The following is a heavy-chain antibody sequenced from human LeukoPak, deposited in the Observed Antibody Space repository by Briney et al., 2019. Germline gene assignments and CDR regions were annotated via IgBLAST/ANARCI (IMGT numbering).Heavy chain of an antibody. V-gene: IGHV4-61*01. CDR2: IYYSGST. CDR3: ARGRGYYDSSGYYYGNDAFDI. D-gene: IGHD3-22*01. Sequence: SETLSLTCTVSGGSVSSGSYYWSWIRQPPGKGLEWIGYIYYSGSTNYNPSLKSRVTISVDTSKNQFSLKLSSVTAADTAVYYCARGRGYYDSSGYYYGNDAFDIWGQGTMVTVSS. J-gene: IGHJ3*02. CDR1: GGSVSSGSYY.